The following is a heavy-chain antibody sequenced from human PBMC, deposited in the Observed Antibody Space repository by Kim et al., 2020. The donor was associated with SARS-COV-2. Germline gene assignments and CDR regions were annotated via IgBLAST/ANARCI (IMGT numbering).Heavy chain of an antibody. J-gene: IGHJ3*02. V-gene: IGHV3-66*01. CDR2: GGST. CDR3: ARGLAFDI. Sequence: GGSTYYADSVKGRFTISRDNSKNTLYLQMNSLGAEDTAVYYCARGLAFDIWGQGTMVTVSS.